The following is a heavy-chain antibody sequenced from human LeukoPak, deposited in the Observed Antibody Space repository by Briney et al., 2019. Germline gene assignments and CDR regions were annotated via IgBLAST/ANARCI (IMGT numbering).Heavy chain of an antibody. V-gene: IGHV1-18*01. CDR1: GYTFTRYG. CDR2: ISAYNGNT. D-gene: IGHD2-2*01. J-gene: IGHJ4*02. CDR3: ARDNSATSGCSSMSCYHFDY. Sequence: GASVKVSCKASGYTFTRYGISWVRQAPGQGLEWMGWISAYNGNTNYAQKVQGRVTMTTDTSTSTAYMELRSLRSDDTAVYYCARDNSATSGCSSMSCYHFDYWGQGTLVTVSS.